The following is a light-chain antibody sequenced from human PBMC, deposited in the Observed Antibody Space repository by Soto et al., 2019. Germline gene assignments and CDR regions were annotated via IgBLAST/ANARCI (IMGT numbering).Light chain of an antibody. Sequence: VLTQSPDSLSLSPGERATLSCRASQYISTKLAWYQQKPGQAPRLLFSGAFNRATDTPDRFSGSGSGTDFTLIISGVEAEDFAMYYCQQYGDSPWTFCQGTRVDFK. V-gene: IGKV3-20*01. CDR1: QYISTK. CDR3: QQYGDSPWT. J-gene: IGKJ1*01. CDR2: GAF.